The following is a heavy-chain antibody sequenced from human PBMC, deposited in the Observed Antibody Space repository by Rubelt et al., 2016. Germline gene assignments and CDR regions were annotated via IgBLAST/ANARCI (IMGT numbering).Heavy chain of an antibody. CDR1: GGSISTYY. Sequence: QVQLQESGPGLVKPSETLSLTCTVSGGSISTYYWSWIRQPPGKGLEWIGYIYYSGSTNYNPSLKSRVIFSVDTTRNQFSLNLISVTAADTAVYDGARDGYSNRQHYYGMDVWGQGTTVTVSS. V-gene: IGHV4-59*12. J-gene: IGHJ6*02. CDR3: ARDGYSNRQHYYGMDV. CDR2: IYYSGST. D-gene: IGHD4-11*01.